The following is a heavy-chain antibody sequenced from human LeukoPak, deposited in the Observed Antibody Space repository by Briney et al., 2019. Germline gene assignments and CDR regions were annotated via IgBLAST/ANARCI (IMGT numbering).Heavy chain of an antibody. CDR1: GGSISSYY. Sequence: SETLSLTCTVSGGSISSYYWNWIRQPPGKGLEWIGYIYYSGSTNYNPSLKSRVTISVDTSKNQFSLKLSSVTAADTAVYYCAREGMVRGPRGAFDIWGQGTMVTVSS. CDR2: IYYSGST. CDR3: AREGMVRGPRGAFDI. V-gene: IGHV4-59*12. D-gene: IGHD3-10*01. J-gene: IGHJ3*02.